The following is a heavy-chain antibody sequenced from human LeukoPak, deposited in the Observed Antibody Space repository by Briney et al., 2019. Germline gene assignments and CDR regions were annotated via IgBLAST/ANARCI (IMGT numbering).Heavy chain of an antibody. CDR1: GFTFSNYA. Sequence: GGSLRLSCTASGFTFSNYAVSWVRQAPGKGLEWVSYISSSSSTIYYADSVKGRFTISRDNAKNSLYLQMNSLRAEDTAVYYCAKVLTGYSSSWALDYWGQGTLVTVSS. D-gene: IGHD6-13*01. J-gene: IGHJ4*02. V-gene: IGHV3-48*01. CDR3: AKVLTGYSSSWALDY. CDR2: ISSSSSTI.